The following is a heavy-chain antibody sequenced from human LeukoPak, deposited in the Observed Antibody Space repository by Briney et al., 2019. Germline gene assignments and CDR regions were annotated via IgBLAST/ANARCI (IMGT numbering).Heavy chain of an antibody. D-gene: IGHD2-2*01. CDR1: GGSISSSSYY. CDR2: IYHSGST. CDR3: ARQQGHCSSTSCSHFDY. V-gene: IGHV4-39*01. Sequence: PSETLSLTCTVSGGSISSSSYYWGWTRPPPGKGLEWIGSIYHSGSTYYNPSLKSRVIISVDSSKNQFSLKLSSVTAADTAVYYCARQQGHCSSTSCSHFDYWGQGTLVTVSS. J-gene: IGHJ4*02.